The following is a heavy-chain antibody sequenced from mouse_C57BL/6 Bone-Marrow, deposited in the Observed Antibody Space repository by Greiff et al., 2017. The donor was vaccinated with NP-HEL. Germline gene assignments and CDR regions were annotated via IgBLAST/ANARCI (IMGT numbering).Heavy chain of an antibody. CDR3: AGHYGNYEFAY. CDR2: ISYSGST. V-gene: IGHV3-8*01. CDR1: GYSITSDY. J-gene: IGHJ3*01. Sequence: EVKLMEPGPGLAKPSPTLSLTCSVTGYSITSDYWNWIRKFPGHKLEYMGYISYSGSTYYNPSLKSRISITRDTTKNQYYLQLNSVTTEDTATYYSAGHYGNYEFAYWGQGTLVTVSA. D-gene: IGHD2-1*01.